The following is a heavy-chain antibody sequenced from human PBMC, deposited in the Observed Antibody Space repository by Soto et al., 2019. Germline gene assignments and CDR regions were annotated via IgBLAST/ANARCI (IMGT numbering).Heavy chain of an antibody. CDR2: IYYSGST. CDR1: GCSISSSSYY. J-gene: IGHJ6*02. CDR3: ACIFSGGYGYGFYYYGMDV. V-gene: IGHV4-39*01. D-gene: IGHD5-18*01. Sequence: SETLSLTCSVSGCSISSSSYYWCWIRQPPGKGLEWIGSIYYSGSTYYNPSLKSRGTISVDTSNNQFSLKLSSVTAADTAVYYCACIFSGGYGYGFYYYGMDVWGQGTTVT.